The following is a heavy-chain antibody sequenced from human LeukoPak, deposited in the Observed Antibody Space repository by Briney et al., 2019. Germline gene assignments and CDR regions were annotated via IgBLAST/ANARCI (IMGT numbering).Heavy chain of an antibody. CDR1: DGSISSYY. V-gene: IGHV4-59*08. CDR2: IYYSGST. J-gene: IGHJ5*02. CDR3: ARHAPVGATNWFDP. Sequence: PSETLSLTCTVSDGSISSYYWSWIRQPPGKGLEWIGYIYYSGSTNYNPSLKSRVTISVDTSKNQFSLKLSSVTAADTAVYYCARHAPVGATNWFDPWGQGTLVTVSS. D-gene: IGHD1-26*01.